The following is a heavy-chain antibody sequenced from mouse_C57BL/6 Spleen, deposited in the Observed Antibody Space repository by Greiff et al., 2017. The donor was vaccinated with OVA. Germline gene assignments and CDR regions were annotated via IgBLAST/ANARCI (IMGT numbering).Heavy chain of an antibody. D-gene: IGHD2-2*01. CDR3: ARKGLPYWYFDV. Sequence: EVKLQESGPVLVKPGASVKMSCKASGYTFTDYYMNWVKQNHGKSLEWIGVINPYNGGTSYNQKFKGKATLTVDKSSSTAYMELNSLTSENSAVYYCARKGLPYWYFDVWGTGTTVTVSS. J-gene: IGHJ1*03. CDR1: GYTFTDYY. CDR2: INPYNGGT. V-gene: IGHV1-19*01.